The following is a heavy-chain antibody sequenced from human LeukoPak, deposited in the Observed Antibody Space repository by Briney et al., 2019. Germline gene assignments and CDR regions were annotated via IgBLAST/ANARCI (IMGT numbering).Heavy chain of an antibody. Sequence: PGGSLRLSCAASGFTFSSYGMHWVRQAPGKGLEWVAVIWYDGSNKYYAGSVKGRFTISRDNSKNTLYLQMNSLRAEDTAVYYCARETEYYYDSSGYAFDIWGQGTMVTVSS. CDR3: ARETEYYYDSSGYAFDI. D-gene: IGHD3-22*01. CDR1: GFTFSSYG. J-gene: IGHJ3*02. V-gene: IGHV3-33*01. CDR2: IWYDGSNK.